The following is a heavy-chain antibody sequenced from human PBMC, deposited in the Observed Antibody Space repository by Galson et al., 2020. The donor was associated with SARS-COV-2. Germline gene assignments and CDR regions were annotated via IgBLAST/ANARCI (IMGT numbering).Heavy chain of an antibody. D-gene: IGHD3-9*01. CDR1: GYTFTSYG. V-gene: IGHV1-18*01. J-gene: IGHJ4*02. CDR3: ARDVHSDILTGYFPFDY. CDR2: ISAYNGNT. Sequence: ASVKVSCKASGYTFTSYGISWVRQAPGQGLEWMGWISAYNGNTNYAQKLQGRVTMTTDTSTSTAYMELRSLRSDDTAVYYCARDVHSDILTGYFPFDYWGQGTLVTVSS.